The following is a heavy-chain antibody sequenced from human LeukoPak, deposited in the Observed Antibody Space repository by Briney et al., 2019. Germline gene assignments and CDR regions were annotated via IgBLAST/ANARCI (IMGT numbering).Heavy chain of an antibody. D-gene: IGHD6-19*01. Sequence: ASVKVSCKPSGYTFTGYYMHWVRQAPGQGLEGMGRINPNRGGTNYAQKFQARVTITRDTSSSTAYMELSRLRSDDTAVYYCARDLSAGRISIAVDGTLFDYWGQGTLVTVSS. CDR3: ARDLSAGRISIAVDGTLFDY. V-gene: IGHV1-2*06. CDR2: INPNRGGT. CDR1: GYTFTGYY. J-gene: IGHJ4*02.